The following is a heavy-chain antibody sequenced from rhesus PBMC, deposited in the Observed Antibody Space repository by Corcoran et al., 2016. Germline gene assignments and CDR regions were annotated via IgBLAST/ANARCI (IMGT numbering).Heavy chain of an antibody. J-gene: IGHJ6*01. CDR2: ISFGGGT. Sequence: VEQLVESGGGLVQPGASLRLSCAASEFTFSSYDIHWVRQAPGKGLEWVSAISFGGGTYYPDSVKGRFTISRDSAKNSLYLQMNSLRAEDTAVYYCAREGQFGYGLDSWGQGVVVTVSS. CDR3: AREGQFGYGLDS. D-gene: IGHD3-3*01. CDR1: EFTFSSYD. V-gene: IGHV3-132*01.